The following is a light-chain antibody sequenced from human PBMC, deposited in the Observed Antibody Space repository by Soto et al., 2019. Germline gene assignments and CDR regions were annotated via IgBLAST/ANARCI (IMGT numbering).Light chain of an antibody. J-gene: IGLJ3*02. CDR1: SSDVGGYNY. CDR3: SSYTSSSTRV. CDR2: EVS. Sequence: QSVLTQPASVSGSPGQSITISCTGTSSDVGGYNYVSWYQHHPGKAPKLMIYEVSNRLSGVSNRFSGSKSGNTASLTISGLQDEDEADYYCSSYTSSSTRVFGGGTKLTVL. V-gene: IGLV2-14*01.